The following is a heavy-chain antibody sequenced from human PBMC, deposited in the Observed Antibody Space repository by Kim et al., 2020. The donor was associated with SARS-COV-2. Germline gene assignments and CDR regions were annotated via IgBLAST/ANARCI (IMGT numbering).Heavy chain of an antibody. J-gene: IGHJ3*02. Sequence: ASVKVSCKASGYTFTSYAMHWVRQAPGQRLEWMGWINAGNGNTKYSQKFQGRVTITRDTSASTAYMELSSLRSEDTAVYYCARDGGWVVGADDAFDTWGQGTRVTVSS. CDR1: GYTFTSYA. V-gene: IGHV1-3*01. D-gene: IGHD1-26*01. CDR3: ARDGGWVVGADDAFDT. CDR2: INAGNGNT.